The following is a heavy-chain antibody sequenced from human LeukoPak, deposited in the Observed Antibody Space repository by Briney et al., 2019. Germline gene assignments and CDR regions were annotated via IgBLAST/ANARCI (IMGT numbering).Heavy chain of an antibody. CDR3: ARGAGFGELLSLFDY. Sequence: SETLSLTCTVSGGSISRYYWSWIRQPAGKGLEWIGRIYTSGSTNYNPSLKSRVTMSVDTSKNQFSLKLSSVTAADTAVYYCARGAGFGELLSLFDYWGRGTLVTVSS. D-gene: IGHD3-10*01. J-gene: IGHJ4*02. CDR2: IYTSGST. CDR1: GGSISRYY. V-gene: IGHV4-4*07.